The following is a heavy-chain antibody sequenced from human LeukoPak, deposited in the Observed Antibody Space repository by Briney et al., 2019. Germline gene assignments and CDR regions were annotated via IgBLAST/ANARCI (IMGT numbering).Heavy chain of an antibody. J-gene: IGHJ6*03. CDR2: ISYDGSNK. CDR3: AKAMIVVVSYYYYYMDV. D-gene: IGHD3-22*01. V-gene: IGHV3-30*14. Sequence: GGSLRLSCAASGFTFSSYAMHWVRQAPGKGLEWVAVISYDGSNKYYADSVKGRFTISRDNSKNTLYLQMNSLRAEDTAVYYCAKAMIVVVSYYYYYMDVWGKGTTVTISS. CDR1: GFTFSSYA.